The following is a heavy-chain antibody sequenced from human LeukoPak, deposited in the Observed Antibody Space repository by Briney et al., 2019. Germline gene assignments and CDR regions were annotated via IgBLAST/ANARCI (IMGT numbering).Heavy chain of an antibody. J-gene: IGHJ5*02. V-gene: IGHV4-30-4*08. D-gene: IGHD2-15*01. CDR3: ARVDIVVVVAATMGSNWFDP. Sequence: PSQTLSLTCTVSGGSISSGDYYWSWIRQPPGKGLEWIGYIYYSGSTYYNPSLKSRVTISVDTSKNQFSLKLSSVTAADTAVYYCARVDIVVVVAATMGSNWFDPWGQGTLVTVSS. CDR2: IYYSGST. CDR1: GGSISSGDYY.